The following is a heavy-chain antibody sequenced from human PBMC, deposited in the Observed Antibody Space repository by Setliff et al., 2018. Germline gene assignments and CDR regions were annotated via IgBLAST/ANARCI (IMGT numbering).Heavy chain of an antibody. CDR1: GYTFTRYG. Sequence: ASVKVSCKASGYTFTRYGISWVRQAPGKGFEWMGWIGPYNGNTYYAQKFQGRVAITTDTSTSTAYMELRSLRSDDTAVYYCAKGGNITRETYYYYGMDVWGQGTPVTVSS. V-gene: IGHV1-18*01. CDR3: AKGGNITRETYYYYGMDV. D-gene: IGHD1-20*01. J-gene: IGHJ6*02. CDR2: IGPYNGNT.